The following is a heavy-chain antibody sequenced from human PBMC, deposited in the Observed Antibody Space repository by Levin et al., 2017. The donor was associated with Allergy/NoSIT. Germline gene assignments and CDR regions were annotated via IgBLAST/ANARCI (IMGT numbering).Heavy chain of an antibody. Sequence: GESLKISCKASGYSFNSYSISWVRQAPGQGLEWMGWISAYNGNTNYAQKFKGRATMTTDTSTSTAYMELRSLRSDDTAVYYCARDGYYDGSGYYSYDHYGMDVWGQGTTVSVSS. D-gene: IGHD3-22*01. J-gene: IGHJ6*02. V-gene: IGHV1-18*01. CDR2: ISAYNGNT. CDR3: ARDGYYDGSGYYSYDHYGMDV. CDR1: GYSFNSYS.